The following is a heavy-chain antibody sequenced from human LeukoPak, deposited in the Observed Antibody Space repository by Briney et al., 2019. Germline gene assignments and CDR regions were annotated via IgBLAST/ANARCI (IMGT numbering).Heavy chain of an antibody. CDR1: GFTFSSYW. CDR2: IWYDASNK. Sequence: GGSLRLSCAASGFTFSSYWMHWVRQAPGKGLVWVAFIWYDASNKQYADSVKGRFIISRDNSKNTLSLQMNSLRGEDTALYYCARVGNGPVARNYYYYGMDVWGQGTTVTVSS. J-gene: IGHJ6*02. CDR3: ARVGNGPVARNYYYYGMDV. V-gene: IGHV3-33*08. D-gene: IGHD6-19*01.